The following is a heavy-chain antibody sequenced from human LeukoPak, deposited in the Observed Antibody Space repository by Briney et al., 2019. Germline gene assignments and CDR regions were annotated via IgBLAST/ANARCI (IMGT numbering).Heavy chain of an antibody. D-gene: IGHD3-22*01. J-gene: IGHJ4*02. V-gene: IGHV3-74*01. CDR1: GFTFSSYW. CDR2: INSDGSST. CDR3: ARDRYYDSSGYNFDY. Sequence: PSGGSLRLSCAASGFTFSSYWMHWVRQAPGKGLVWVSRINSDGSSTSYADSVKGRFTISRDNAKNTLYLQMNSLRAEDTAVYYCARDRYYDSSGYNFDYWGQGTLVTVSS.